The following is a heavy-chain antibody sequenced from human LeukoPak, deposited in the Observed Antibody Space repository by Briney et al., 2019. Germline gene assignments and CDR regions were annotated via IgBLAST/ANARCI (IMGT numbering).Heavy chain of an antibody. CDR1: GFTFSSYG. J-gene: IGHJ4*02. D-gene: IGHD3-10*01. V-gene: IGHV3-30*03. CDR2: ISYDGSNK. CDR3: ARDAITMVRGVIS. Sequence: GGSLRLSCAASGFTFSSYGMHWVRQAPGKGLEWVAVISYDGSNKYYADSVKGRFTISRDNSKNTLYLQMNSLRAEDTAVYYCARDAITMVRGVISWGQGTLVTVSS.